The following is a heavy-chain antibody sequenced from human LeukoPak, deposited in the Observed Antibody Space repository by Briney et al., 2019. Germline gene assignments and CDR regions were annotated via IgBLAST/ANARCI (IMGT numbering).Heavy chain of an antibody. CDR2: ISGSGGGT. Sequence: PGGSLRLSCAASGFTFSSYAMSWVRQAPGKGLEWVSAISGSGGGTYYADSVKGRFTISRDNSKNTLYLQMNRLRPEDAAVYYCAKAPVTTCRGAFCYPFDYWGLGTLVTVSS. CDR3: AKAPVTTCRGAFCYPFDY. V-gene: IGHV3-23*01. D-gene: IGHD2-15*01. CDR1: GFTFSSYA. J-gene: IGHJ4*02.